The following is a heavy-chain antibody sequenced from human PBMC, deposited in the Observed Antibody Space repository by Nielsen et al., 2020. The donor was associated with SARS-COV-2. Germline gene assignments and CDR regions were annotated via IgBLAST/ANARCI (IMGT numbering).Heavy chain of an antibody. CDR3: ARWRLRLGEDAGGY. J-gene: IGHJ4*02. V-gene: IGHV3-21*01. CDR2: ISSSSSYI. D-gene: IGHD3-16*01. CDR1: GFTFSSYS. Sequence: GGSLRLSCAASGFTFSSYSMNWVRQAPGKGLEWVSSISSSSSYIYYADSVKGRFTISRDNAKNSLYLQMNSLRAEDTAVYYCARWRLRLGEDAGGYWGQGTLVTVSS.